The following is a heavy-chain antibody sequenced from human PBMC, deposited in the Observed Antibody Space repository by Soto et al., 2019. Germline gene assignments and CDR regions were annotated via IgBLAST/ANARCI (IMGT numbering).Heavy chain of an antibody. Sequence: VAVIWYDGSNKYYADSVKGRFTISRDNSKNTLYLQMNSLRAEDTAVYYCARNNYDILTGYYGDDWFDPWGQGTLVTVSS. V-gene: IGHV3-33*01. D-gene: IGHD3-9*01. J-gene: IGHJ5*02. CDR2: IWYDGSNK. CDR3: ARNNYDILTGYYGDDWFDP.